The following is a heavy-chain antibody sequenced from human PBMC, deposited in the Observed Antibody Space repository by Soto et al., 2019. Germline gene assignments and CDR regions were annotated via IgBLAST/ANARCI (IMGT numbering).Heavy chain of an antibody. CDR2: INHSGST. V-gene: IGHV4-34*01. D-gene: IGHD3-16*02. J-gene: IGHJ5*02. CDR1: GRSFSGYY. CDR3: ARNTFGGVIVIKALKGFDP. Sequence: SETLSLTCAVYGRSFSGYYWSWIRQPPGKGLEWIGEINHSGSTNYNPSLKSRVTISVDTSKNQFSLKLSSVTAADTAVYYCARNTFGGVIVIKALKGFDPWGKGTLVTVSS.